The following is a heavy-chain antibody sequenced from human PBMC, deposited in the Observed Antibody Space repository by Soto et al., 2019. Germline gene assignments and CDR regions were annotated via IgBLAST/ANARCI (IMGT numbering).Heavy chain of an antibody. V-gene: IGHV1-3*04. D-gene: IGHD2-21*02. CDR1: GYTFSAYP. Sequence: QVQLVQSGAEVQKPGASVRISCKSSGYTFSAYPIHWVRQAPGQGLEWMGRIHTGSGNTQYSQKTQGRVTITRDKSATTAFMELSSLSSEDTAVYYCARPLYGGDSPYDFWGQGTLVTVSS. CDR2: IHTGSGNT. CDR3: ARPLYGGDSPYDF. J-gene: IGHJ4*02.